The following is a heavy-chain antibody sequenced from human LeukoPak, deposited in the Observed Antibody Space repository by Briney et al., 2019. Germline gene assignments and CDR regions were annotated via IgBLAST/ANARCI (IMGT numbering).Heavy chain of an antibody. V-gene: IGHV4-59*01. D-gene: IGHD3-3*01. J-gene: IGHJ6*03. CDR2: IYYSGST. CDR1: GGSISSYY. CDR3: ARADHNRSGSVYYYYYYMDV. Sequence: SETLSLTCTVSGGSISSYYWSWIRQPPGKGLEWIGYIYYSGSTNYDPSLKSRVTISVDTSKNQFSLKLSSVTAADTAVYYCARADHNRSGSVYYYYYYMDVWGKGTTVTVSS.